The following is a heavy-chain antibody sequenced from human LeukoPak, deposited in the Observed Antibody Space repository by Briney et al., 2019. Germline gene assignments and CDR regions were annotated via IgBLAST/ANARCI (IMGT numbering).Heavy chain of an antibody. CDR2: IYTGGST. Sequence: SETLSLTCTVSGGSISCYYWSWIRQPAGKGLEWIGRIYTGGSTNYNPSLKSRVTMSVDTSKNQFSLKLSSVTAADTAVYYCAREKFAHFDWLLFPHSHIYYYYGMDVWGQGTTVTVSS. CDR3: AREKFAHFDWLLFPHSHIYYYYGMDV. V-gene: IGHV4-4*07. CDR1: GGSISCYY. D-gene: IGHD3-9*01. J-gene: IGHJ6*02.